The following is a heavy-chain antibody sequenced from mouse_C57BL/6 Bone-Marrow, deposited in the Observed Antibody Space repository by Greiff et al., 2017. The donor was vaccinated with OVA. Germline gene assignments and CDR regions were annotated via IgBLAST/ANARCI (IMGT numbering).Heavy chain of an antibody. D-gene: IGHD2-4*01. J-gene: IGHJ4*01. CDR1: GFTFSSYA. Sequence: EVQGVESGEGLVKPGGSLKLSCAASGFTFSSYAMSWVRQTPEKRLEWVAYISSGGDYIYYADTVKGRFTISRDNARNTLYLQMSSLKSEDTAMYYCTRDYYDYDAYAMDYWGQGTSVTVSS. CDR2: ISSGGDYI. CDR3: TRDYYDYDAYAMDY. V-gene: IGHV5-9-1*02.